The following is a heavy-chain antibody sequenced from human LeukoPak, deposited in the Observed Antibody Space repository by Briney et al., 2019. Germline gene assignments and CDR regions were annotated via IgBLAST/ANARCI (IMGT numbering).Heavy chain of an antibody. D-gene: IGHD2-15*01. CDR3: ATRIGGPVLYRHWVFDP. Sequence: ASAKVSCKVSGYTLTELSMHWVRQAPGKGLEWMGGFDPEDGETIYAQKFQGRVTMTEDTSTDTAYMELSSLRSEDMAVYYCATRIGGPVLYRHWVFDPWGQGTLVTVSS. CDR2: FDPEDGET. V-gene: IGHV1-24*01. J-gene: IGHJ5*02. CDR1: GYTLTELS.